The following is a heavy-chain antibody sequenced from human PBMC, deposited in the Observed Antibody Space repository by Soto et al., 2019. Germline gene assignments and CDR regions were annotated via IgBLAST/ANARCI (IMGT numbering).Heavy chain of an antibody. CDR2: VYYSGRT. CDR3: ARVGGDDFGDSGGFDY. J-gene: IGHJ4*02. V-gene: IGHV4-59*01. CDR1: GGSIRDYF. Sequence: SETLSLTCTVSGGSIRDYFWTWIRQPPGKGLEWIGYVYYSGRTNYNPSLKSRVSTSVDTSKNHFSLQLRSVTAADTAVYYCARVGGDDFGDSGGFDYWGQGTLVTVSS. D-gene: IGHD4-17*01.